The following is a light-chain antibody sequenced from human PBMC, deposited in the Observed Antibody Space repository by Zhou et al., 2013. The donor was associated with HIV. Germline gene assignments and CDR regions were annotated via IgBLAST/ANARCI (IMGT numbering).Light chain of an antibody. V-gene: IGKV1-9*01. J-gene: IGKJ1*01. Sequence: IQLTQSPSSLSASVGDRVTITCRASQGISSYLAWYQQKPGKAPKLLIYAASTLQSGVPSRFSGSGSGTEFTLTISSLQPEDFATYYCQQVNNYPRTFGQGTKVEIK. CDR2: AAS. CDR1: QGISSY. CDR3: QQVNNYPRT.